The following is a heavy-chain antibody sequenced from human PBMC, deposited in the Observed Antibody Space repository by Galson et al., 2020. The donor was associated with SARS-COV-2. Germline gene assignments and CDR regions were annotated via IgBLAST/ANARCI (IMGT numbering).Heavy chain of an antibody. CDR3: ARDLGYYYDSSGYPLDAFDI. CDR1: GYTFTVYY. CDR2: INPNSGGT. V-gene: IGHV1-2*02. D-gene: IGHD3-22*01. Sequence: ASVKVSCKASGYTFTVYYMHWVRQAPGQGLEWMGWINPNSGGTHSAQNFQGRVTMTRDTSISTAYMELSRLRSDDTAVYYCARDLGYYYDSSGYPLDAFDIWGQGTMVTVSS. J-gene: IGHJ3*02.